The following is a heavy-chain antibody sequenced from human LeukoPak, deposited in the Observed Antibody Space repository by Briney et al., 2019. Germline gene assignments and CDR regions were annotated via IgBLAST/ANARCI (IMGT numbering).Heavy chain of an antibody. CDR1: GFSVSSSY. CDR2: IYSGGST. CDR3: ARDRAAGYADAFDI. D-gene: IGHD6-25*01. Sequence: GGSLRLSCAVSGFSVSSSYMNWVRQAPGKGLEWVSVIYSGGSTYYADSVKGRFTISRDNSKNTLYLQMNSLRAEDTAVYYCARDRAAGYADAFDIWGQGTMVTVSS. V-gene: IGHV3-66*01. J-gene: IGHJ3*02.